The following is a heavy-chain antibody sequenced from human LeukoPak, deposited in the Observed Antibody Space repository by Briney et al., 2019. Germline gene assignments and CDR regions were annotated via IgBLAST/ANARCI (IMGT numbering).Heavy chain of an antibody. J-gene: IGHJ4*02. V-gene: IGHV1-2*02. D-gene: IGHD6-13*01. CDR1: GYTFTGYY. CDR3: ARELGVAAAGPPDY. Sequence: ASVTVSCKASGYTFTGYYMHWVRQAPGQGLEWMGWINPNSGGTNYAHKFQDRVTMTRDTSINTAYMELSNLRSDDTAVYFCARELGVAAAGPPDYWGQGTLVTVSS. CDR2: INPNSGGT.